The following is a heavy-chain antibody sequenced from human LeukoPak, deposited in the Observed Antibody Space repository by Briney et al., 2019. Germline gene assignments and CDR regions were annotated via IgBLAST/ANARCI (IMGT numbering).Heavy chain of an antibody. D-gene: IGHD3-22*01. Sequence: GASVKVSCKASGYTFTGYYMHWVRQAPGQGLEWMGWINPNSGGTYYAQKFQGRVTMTSDTSISTAYMELSRLRSDNTAVYYCARALDYYDSSGYYSSRFDPWGQGTLVTVSS. V-gene: IGHV1-2*02. CDR2: INPNSGGT. J-gene: IGHJ5*02. CDR1: GYTFTGYY. CDR3: ARALDYYDSSGYYSSRFDP.